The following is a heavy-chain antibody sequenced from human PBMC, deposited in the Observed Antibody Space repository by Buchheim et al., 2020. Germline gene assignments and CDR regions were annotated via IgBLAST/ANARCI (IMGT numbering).Heavy chain of an antibody. V-gene: IGHV3-11*05. J-gene: IGHJ6*02. CDR2: ISSSSSYT. CDR1: GFTFSDYY. CDR3: ARDYTYGYYYGMDV. D-gene: IGHD3-16*01. Sequence: QVQLVESGGGLVKPGGSLRLSCAASGFTFSDYYMSWIRQAPGKGLAWVSYISSSSSYTNYADSVTGRFTISRDNANNSLYLQMNSLRAEDTAVYYCARDYTYGYYYGMDVWGQGTT.